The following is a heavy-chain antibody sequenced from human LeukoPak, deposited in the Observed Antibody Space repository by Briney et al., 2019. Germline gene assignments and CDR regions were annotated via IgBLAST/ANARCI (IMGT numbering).Heavy chain of an antibody. CDR3: ARDLHSSSCPGY. CDR2: ISYDGSNK. Sequence: PGRSLRLSCAASGFTFSSYAMHWVRQAPGKGLEWVAVISYDGSNKYYADSVKGRFTISRDNSKNTLYLQMNSLRAEDTAVYNCARDLHSSSCPGYWGQGTLVTVSS. D-gene: IGHD6-13*01. J-gene: IGHJ4*02. V-gene: IGHV3-30-3*01. CDR1: GFTFSSYA.